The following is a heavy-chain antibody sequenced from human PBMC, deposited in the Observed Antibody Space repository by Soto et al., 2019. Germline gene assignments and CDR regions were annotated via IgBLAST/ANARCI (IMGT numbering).Heavy chain of an antibody. CDR1: GFTFRSYG. V-gene: IGHV3-30*18. J-gene: IGHJ4*02. CDR3: AKDQVVEGHYYGPSELFF. CDR2: ISCDGSNR. Sequence: GGSLRLSCAASASGFTFRSYGMHWVRQAPGKGLQCVASISCDGSNRKYADSVEGRFTVSRDNSKNTLYLEMNSLRTEDTAVYYCAKDQVVEGHYYGPSELFFWGQGTLVTVSS. D-gene: IGHD3-10*01.